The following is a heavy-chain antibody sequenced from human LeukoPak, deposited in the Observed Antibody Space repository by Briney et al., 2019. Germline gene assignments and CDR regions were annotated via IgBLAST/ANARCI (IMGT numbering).Heavy chain of an antibody. Sequence: GGSLRLSCAASGFNVSTRYMSWVRQAPGKGLDWVSLIYSDGTIFYADSVKGRFTISRDISKNMLYLQMNSLRADDTAVYYCARPASGGLSEDYWGQGTLVTVSS. D-gene: IGHD3-10*01. CDR2: IYSDGTI. CDR1: GFNVSTRY. J-gene: IGHJ4*02. V-gene: IGHV3-53*01. CDR3: ARPASGGLSEDY.